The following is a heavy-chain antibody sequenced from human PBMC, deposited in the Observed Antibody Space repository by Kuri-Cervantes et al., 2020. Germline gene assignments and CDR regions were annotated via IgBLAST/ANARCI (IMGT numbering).Heavy chain of an antibody. CDR1: GGSISSYY. CDR2: IYNSGST. J-gene: IGHJ4*02. CDR3: ARYDSSGYYYDY. Sequence: SETLSLTCTVSGGSISSYYWSWIRQPPGKGLEWIGYIYNSGSTNYNPSLKSRVTISVDRSKNQFSLKLSSVTAADTAVYYCARYDSSGYYYDYWGQGTLVTVSS. D-gene: IGHD3-22*01. V-gene: IGHV4-59*12.